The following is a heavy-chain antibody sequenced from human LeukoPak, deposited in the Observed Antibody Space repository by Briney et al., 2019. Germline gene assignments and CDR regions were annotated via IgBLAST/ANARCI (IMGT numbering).Heavy chain of an antibody. CDR3: AGRDCTNGLCQFDY. D-gene: IGHD2-8*01. Sequence: PGGSLRLSCVASGFTFTTYSMNWVRLAPGKGLEWVSFISTTGDFIHYADSVKGRFTISRDNAKNSLYLQMNSLRAEDTAIYYCAGRDCTNGLCQFDYWGQGTLVTVSS. CDR2: ISTTGDFI. CDR1: GFTFTTYS. J-gene: IGHJ4*02. V-gene: IGHV3-21*01.